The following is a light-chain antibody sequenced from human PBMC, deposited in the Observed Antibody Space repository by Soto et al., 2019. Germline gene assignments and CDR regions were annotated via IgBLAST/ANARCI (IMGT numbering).Light chain of an antibody. J-gene: IGKJ5*01. Sequence: IVMNQSPSTLSVSPGERATLSCRASQSIGSDLAWYQQKPGQAPRLLIYGASNRATGIPDRFSGSGSGTDFTLTISSLQPEDFATYYCQQNYNTPITFGQGTRLEI. CDR2: GAS. CDR3: QQNYNTPIT. CDR1: QSIGSD. V-gene: IGKV3D-15*01.